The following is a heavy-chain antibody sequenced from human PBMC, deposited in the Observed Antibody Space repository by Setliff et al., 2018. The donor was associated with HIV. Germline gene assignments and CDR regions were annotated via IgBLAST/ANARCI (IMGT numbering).Heavy chain of an antibody. D-gene: IGHD3-22*01. CDR1: GFTYRTFS. V-gene: IGHV3-23*01. CDR3: ARGDSFVYSYVYPDY. J-gene: IGHJ4*02. Sequence: PGGSLRLSCAASGFTYRTFSMSWVRQAPGKGLEWVSAITGSGSTTYYADSVKGRFTISRDNSNNTLFLHMDNLRAEDTAIYYCARGDSFVYSYVYPDYWGQGTLVTVSS. CDR2: ITGSGSTT.